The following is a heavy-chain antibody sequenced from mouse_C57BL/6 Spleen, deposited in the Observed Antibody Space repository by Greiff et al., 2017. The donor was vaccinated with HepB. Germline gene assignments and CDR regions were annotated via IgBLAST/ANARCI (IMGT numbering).Heavy chain of an antibody. CDR3: AREDYGNSWFAY. CDR1: GYTFTDYY. CDR2: INPNNGGT. V-gene: IGHV1-26*01. J-gene: IGHJ3*01. Sequence: EVQLQQSGPELVKPGASVKISCKASGYTFTDYYMNWVKQSHGKSLEWIGDINPNNGGTSYNQKFKGKATLTVDKSSSTAYMELRSLTSEDSAVYYGAREDYGNSWFAYWGQGTLVTVSA. D-gene: IGHD2-1*01.